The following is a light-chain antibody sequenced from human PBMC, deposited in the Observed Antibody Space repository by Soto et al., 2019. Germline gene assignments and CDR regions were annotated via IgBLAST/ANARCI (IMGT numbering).Light chain of an antibody. CDR1: QSISTY. CDR3: QQYHSYWT. CDR2: GAS. Sequence: DIKMTQSPSSLSASLGDRVTITCRASQSISTYLNWYQQKPGKAPKLLIFGASSLQTGVPSRFSGSGSGTEFTLTISSLQTDDFSTYYCQQYHSYWTFGQGTKVDIK. J-gene: IGKJ1*01. V-gene: IGKV1-39*01.